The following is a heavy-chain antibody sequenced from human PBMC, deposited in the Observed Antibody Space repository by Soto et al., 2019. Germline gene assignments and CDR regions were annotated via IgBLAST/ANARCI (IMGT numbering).Heavy chain of an antibody. CDR2: TYYRSKWFR. J-gene: IGHJ5*02. CDR3: VRAPPVIGANWFDP. CDR1: WDSVSSDSAA. V-gene: IGHV6-1*01. D-gene: IGHD1-26*01. Sequence: SQTLSLTCVISWDSVSSDSAAWNWIRQSPSRGLEWLGRTYYRSKWFRDYAVSVKSRIIINADTSKNQFSLQLTSVTPEDTAIYYCVRAPPVIGANWFDPWGQGTLVTVSS.